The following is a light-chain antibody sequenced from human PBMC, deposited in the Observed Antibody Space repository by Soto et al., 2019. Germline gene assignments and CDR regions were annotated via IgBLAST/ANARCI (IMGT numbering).Light chain of an antibody. J-gene: IGLJ1*01. V-gene: IGLV1-40*01. Sequence: LAQPPLMSGAPGERGTISCTGARSQNRAGYEVHWYQQVPGTTPKLLIYNNNNRPSGVPDRFSGSVSGTSASLAITGLQADDEADYYCQSSDSSLSGWGYVFGTGTKVTVL. CDR3: QSSDSSLSGWGYV. CDR1: RSQNRAGYE. CDR2: NNN.